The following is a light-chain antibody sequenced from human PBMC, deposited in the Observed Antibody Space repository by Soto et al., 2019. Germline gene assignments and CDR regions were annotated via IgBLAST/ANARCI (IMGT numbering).Light chain of an antibody. Sequence: DIQMTQSPSTLPASVGDRVTITCRASQSISTWLAWYQQKPGTAPKVLIYHASNLQSGVPSRFSGSGSGTEFTLTISSMQPDDFASYYCPQYNSYTFGQGTKVDIK. V-gene: IGKV1-5*01. CDR2: HAS. CDR3: PQYNSYT. CDR1: QSISTW. J-gene: IGKJ1*01.